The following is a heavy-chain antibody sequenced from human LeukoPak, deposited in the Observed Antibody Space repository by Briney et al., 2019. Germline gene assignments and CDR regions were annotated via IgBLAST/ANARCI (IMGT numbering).Heavy chain of an antibody. CDR3: ARDLARYYYGSGSLEGDY. Sequence: GGSLRLSCAASGFTFSNYNMNWVHQAPGKGLEWVSYISSRNTPIFYADSVKGRFTISRDNAKNSLYLQMNSLRAEDTAVYYCARDLARYYYGSGSLEGDYWGQGTLVTVSS. V-gene: IGHV3-48*04. D-gene: IGHD3-10*01. CDR2: ISSRNTPI. J-gene: IGHJ4*02. CDR1: GFTFSNYN.